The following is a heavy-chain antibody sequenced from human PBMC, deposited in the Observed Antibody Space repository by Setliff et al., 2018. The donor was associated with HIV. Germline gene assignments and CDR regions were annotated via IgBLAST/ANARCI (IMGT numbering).Heavy chain of an antibody. CDR3: ARSPRIGVAGEFEY. V-gene: IGHV4-4*09. D-gene: IGHD6-19*01. Sequence: ETLSLTCTVSGGSISSYYWSWIRQPPGKGLEWIGYIYTSGSVNYNPSLNSRVTISVDTSKNQFSLRVNSVTAADTAVYYCARSPRIGVAGEFEYWGQGTLVTVSS. CDR1: GGSISSYY. CDR2: IYTSGSV. J-gene: IGHJ4*02.